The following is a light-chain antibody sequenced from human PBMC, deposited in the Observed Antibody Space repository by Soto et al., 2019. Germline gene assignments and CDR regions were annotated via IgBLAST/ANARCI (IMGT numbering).Light chain of an antibody. CDR2: AAS. V-gene: IGKV3-20*01. CDR1: QSFSSSY. Sequence: EIVLTQSPGTLSLSPGERATLSCRASQSFSSSYLAWYQQKPGQPPRLLIYAASSRAAGIPDRFSGSVSGTDFTLTISRLEPEDFAVYYCQHYVHSHWGFGQGTKVEIK. J-gene: IGKJ1*01. CDR3: QHYVHSHWG.